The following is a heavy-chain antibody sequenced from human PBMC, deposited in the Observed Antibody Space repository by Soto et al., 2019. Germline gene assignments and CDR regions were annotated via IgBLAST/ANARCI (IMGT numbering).Heavy chain of an antibody. CDR3: ARRPFCSGGSCYANWFDP. CDR2: IYPGDSDT. CDR1: GYSFTSYW. Sequence: GESLKISCKGSGYSFTSYWIGWVRQMPGKGLEWMGIIYPGDSDTRYSPSFQGQVTISADKSISTAYLQWSSLKASDTAMYYCARRPFCSGGSCYANWFDPWGQGTLVTVSS. D-gene: IGHD2-15*01. J-gene: IGHJ5*02. V-gene: IGHV5-51*01.